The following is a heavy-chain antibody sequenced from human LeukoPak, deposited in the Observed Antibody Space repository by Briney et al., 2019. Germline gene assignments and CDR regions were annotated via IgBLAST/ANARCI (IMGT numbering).Heavy chain of an antibody. CDR1: GFTFSSYW. CDR2: INSDGSST. J-gene: IGHJ5*02. D-gene: IGHD2-2*01. CDR3: ARDFRDIVVVPAASGYNWFGL. V-gene: IGHV3-74*01. Sequence: GGSLRLSCEASGFTFSSYWMHWVRQAPGKGLVWVSRINSDGSSTSYADSVKGRFTISRDNAKNTLYLQTNSLRAEDTAVYYCARDFRDIVVVPAASGYNWFGLWGQGTLVTVSS.